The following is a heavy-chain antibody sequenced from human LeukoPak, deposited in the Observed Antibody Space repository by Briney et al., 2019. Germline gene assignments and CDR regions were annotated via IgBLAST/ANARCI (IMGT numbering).Heavy chain of an antibody. J-gene: IGHJ2*01. V-gene: IGHV3-21*01. CDR1: GFTFSRYS. CDR3: AKGMFGYLGGLYWDFDL. Sequence: GGSLRLSCAASGFTFSRYSMNWVRQAPGKGLEWVSSISSSSSHIFYVDSVKGRFTISRDKSKSSLYLQMNGLRAEDTAVYHCAKGMFGYLGGLYWDFDLWGRGTLVTVSS. CDR2: ISSSSSHI. D-gene: IGHD3-22*01.